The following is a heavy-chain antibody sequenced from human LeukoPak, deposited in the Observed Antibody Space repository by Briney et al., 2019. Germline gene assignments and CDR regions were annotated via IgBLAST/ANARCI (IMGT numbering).Heavy chain of an antibody. CDR2: ISYDGSNK. V-gene: IGHV3-30*04. Sequence: PGGSLRLSCAASGFTFSSYAMHWVRQAPGKGLEWVAVISYDGSNKYYADSVKGRFTISRDNAKNSLYLQMNSLRAEDTAVYYCARGWGWAFDIWGQGTMVTVSS. CDR1: GFTFSSYA. CDR3: ARGWGWAFDI. D-gene: IGHD7-27*01. J-gene: IGHJ3*02.